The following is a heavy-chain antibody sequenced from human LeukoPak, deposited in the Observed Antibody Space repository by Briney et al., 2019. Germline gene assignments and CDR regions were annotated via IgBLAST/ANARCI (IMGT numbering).Heavy chain of an antibody. D-gene: IGHD1-1*01. Sequence: PGGSLRLSCAATGFKFSSFSMNWVRQAPGKGLEWISYITSSSSSTYYADSVKGRFTISRDNAKNSLYLQMNSLRAEDTAVYYCARGWKGGDYWGQGTLVTVSS. CDR1: GFKFSSFS. J-gene: IGHJ4*02. CDR3: ARGWKGGDY. V-gene: IGHV3-48*04. CDR2: ITSSSSST.